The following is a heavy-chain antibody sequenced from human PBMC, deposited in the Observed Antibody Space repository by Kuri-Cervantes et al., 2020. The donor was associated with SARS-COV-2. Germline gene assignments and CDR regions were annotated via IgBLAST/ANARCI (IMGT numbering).Heavy chain of an antibody. CDR1: GFTFSSYG. D-gene: IGHD1-26*01. CDR2: ISYDGSNK. V-gene: IGHV3-30*18. CDR3: ANELPSYAFDI. Sequence: GESLKISCAASGFTFSSYGMHWVRQAPGKGLEWVAVISYDGSNKYYADSVKGRFTISRDNSKSTLYLQMNSLRAEDTAVYYCANELPSYAFDIWGQGTMVTVSS. J-gene: IGHJ3*02.